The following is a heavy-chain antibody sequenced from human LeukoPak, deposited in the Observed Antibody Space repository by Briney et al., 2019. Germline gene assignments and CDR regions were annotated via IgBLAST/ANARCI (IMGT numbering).Heavy chain of an antibody. CDR1: GFTFSSYA. D-gene: IGHD3-22*01. V-gene: IGHV3-30-3*01. CDR2: ISYDGSNK. CDR3: AREPIVVVITSYYYYGMDV. Sequence: PGGSLRLSCAASGFTFSSYAMHWVRQAPGKGLEWVAVISYDGSNKYYADSVKGRFTISRDKSKNTLYLQMNSLRAEDTAVYYCAREPIVVVITSYYYYGMDVWGQGTTVTVSS. J-gene: IGHJ6*02.